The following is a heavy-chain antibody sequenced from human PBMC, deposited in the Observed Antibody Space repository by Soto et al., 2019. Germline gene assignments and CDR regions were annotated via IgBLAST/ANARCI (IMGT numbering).Heavy chain of an antibody. CDR1: GYTFTSYA. J-gene: IGHJ6*02. V-gene: IGHV1-3*01. CDR3: ARDRYSSSWIYYYYGMGV. Sequence: GASVKVSCKASGYTFTSYAMHWVRQAPGQRLEWMGWINAGNGNTKYSQKFQGRVTITRDTSASTAYMELSSLRSEDTAVYYCARDRYSSSWIYYYYGMGVWGQGTTVTVSS. D-gene: IGHD6-13*01. CDR2: INAGNGNT.